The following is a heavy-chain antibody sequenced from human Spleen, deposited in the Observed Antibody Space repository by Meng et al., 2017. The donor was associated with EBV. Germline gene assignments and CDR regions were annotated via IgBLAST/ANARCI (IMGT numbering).Heavy chain of an antibody. Sequence: QVQPQESGSGLVRTSQTLSLTCTVSGDSITSGGYSWTWIRQTPGKGLEWIGNIYHSGTTYYNPSLKSRVTLSVDTSANQFSLKLTSLTAADTAVYYCARDQPGWFDPWGQGTLVTVSS. J-gene: IGHJ5*02. V-gene: IGHV4-30-2*01. CDR2: IYHSGTT. CDR3: ARDQPGWFDP. D-gene: IGHD1-14*01. CDR1: GDSITSGGYS.